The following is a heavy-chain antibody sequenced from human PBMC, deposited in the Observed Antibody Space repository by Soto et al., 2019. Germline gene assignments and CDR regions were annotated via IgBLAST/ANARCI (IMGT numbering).Heavy chain of an antibody. J-gene: IGHJ6*02. V-gene: IGHV3-23*01. Sequence: EVQLLESGGGLVQPGGSLRLSCEASGFTLSSYAMRWVRQAPGKGLEWVSSISGSGGSTYYGDSVKGRFTISRDNSKNTLYLRMNTLRAEDAAVYYCARALGDYYYFGMDVWGQGTTVTVSS. CDR1: GFTLSSYA. CDR3: ARALGDYYYFGMDV. CDR2: ISGSGGST. D-gene: IGHD7-27*01.